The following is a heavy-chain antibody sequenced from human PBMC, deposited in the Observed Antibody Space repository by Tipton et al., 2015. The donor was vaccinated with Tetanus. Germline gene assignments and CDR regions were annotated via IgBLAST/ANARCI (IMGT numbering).Heavy chain of an antibody. CDR1: GGTFSSYA. CDR3: ARGRYYYDSSGYWDAFDI. J-gene: IGHJ3*02. CDR2: MNPNSGNT. V-gene: IGHV1-8*02. Sequence: QLVQSGAEVKKPGSSVKVSCKASGGTFSSYAISWVRQATGQGLEWMGWMNPNSGNTGYAQKFQGRVTMTRNTSISTAYMELSSLRSEDTAVYYCARGRYYYDSSGYWDAFDIWGQGTMVTVSS. D-gene: IGHD3-22*01.